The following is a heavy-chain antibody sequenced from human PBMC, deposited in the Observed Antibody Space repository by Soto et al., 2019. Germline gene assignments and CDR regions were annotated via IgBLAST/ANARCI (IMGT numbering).Heavy chain of an antibody. J-gene: IGHJ5*02. CDR1: GFSLSTGGRG. D-gene: IGHD4-17*01. CDR3: AHRGYGDYPRDNWFDP. Sequence: QITLKESGPTLVNPTQALTLTCSFSGFSLSTGGRGVGWIRQPPGKALEWLAVIYWNDDKRFSPSLKSRLTITKDTSKNQVVLTMTNMDPEDTATYYCAHRGYGDYPRDNWFDPWGQGTLVTVSS. CDR2: IYWNDDK. V-gene: IGHV2-5*01.